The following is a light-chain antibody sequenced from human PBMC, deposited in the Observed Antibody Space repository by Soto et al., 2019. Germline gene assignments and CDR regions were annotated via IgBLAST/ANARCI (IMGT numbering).Light chain of an antibody. Sequence: QSVLTQPPSVSGAPGQRVTISCTGSSSNIGAGYDVHWYQQLPGTVPKLLIYGNSNRPSGVPDRFSGSKSGTSASLAITGLQAEDEADYYCHSYVGSLTGSVFGGGTQLTVL. V-gene: IGLV1-40*01. CDR3: HSYVGSLTGSV. J-gene: IGLJ2*01. CDR2: GNS. CDR1: SSNIGAGYD.